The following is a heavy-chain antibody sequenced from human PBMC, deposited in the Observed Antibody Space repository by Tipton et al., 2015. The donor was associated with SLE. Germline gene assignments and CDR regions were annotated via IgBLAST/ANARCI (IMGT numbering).Heavy chain of an antibody. CDR3: ARQRGKPWLRPDFDY. Sequence: TLSLTCTVSGGSISSGNYYWSWIRQPAGRGLEWVGRIYTSGSTNYNPSLKRRVTISVDTSKNHFSLKLTSVTAADTAVYYCARQRGKPWLRPDFDYWGQGTLVTVSS. CDR1: GGSISSGNYY. CDR2: IYTSGST. J-gene: IGHJ4*02. V-gene: IGHV4-61*02. D-gene: IGHD5-12*01.